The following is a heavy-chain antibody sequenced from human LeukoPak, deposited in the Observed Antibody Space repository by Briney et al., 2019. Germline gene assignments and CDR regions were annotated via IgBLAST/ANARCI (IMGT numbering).Heavy chain of an antibody. Sequence: SETLSLTCTVSGGSISSYYWSWIRQPPGKGLEWIGYIYYSGSTNYNPSLKSRVTISVDTSKNQFSLKLSSVTAADTAVYYCARAYGSGSYPPLFDHWGQGTLVTVSS. V-gene: IGHV4-59*01. CDR1: GGSISSYY. CDR3: ARAYGSGSYPPLFDH. J-gene: IGHJ4*02. D-gene: IGHD3-10*01. CDR2: IYYSGST.